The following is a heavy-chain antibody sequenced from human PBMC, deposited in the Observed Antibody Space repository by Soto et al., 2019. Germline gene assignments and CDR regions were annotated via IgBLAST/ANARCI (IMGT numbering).Heavy chain of an antibody. CDR1: GVSISSGNYY. D-gene: IGHD2-15*01. V-gene: IGHV4-30-4*01. J-gene: IGHJ5*02. Sequence: SETLSLTCTVSGVSISSGNYYWSWIRPPPGKGLEWIGYIYYSGSTYYNPSLKSRVTISVDTSKNQFSLKLSSVTAADTAVYYCARELYCSGGSCYSYWFDPWGQGTLVTVSS. CDR3: ARELYCSGGSCYSYWFDP. CDR2: IYYSGST.